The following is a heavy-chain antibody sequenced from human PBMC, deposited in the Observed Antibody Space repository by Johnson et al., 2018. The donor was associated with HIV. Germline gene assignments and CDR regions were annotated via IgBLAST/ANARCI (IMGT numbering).Heavy chain of an antibody. V-gene: IGHV3-66*01. D-gene: IGHD1-1*01. Sequence: VESGGGLVQPGGSLRLSCAASGFTVSSNYMSWVRQAPGKGLEWVSVIYSGDSTYYADSVKGRFTISRDNSKNTLYLQMNSLRAEDTAVYYCARKKATVFSTTSTNYAFDIWGQGTMVTVSS. J-gene: IGHJ3*02. CDR3: ARKKATVFSTTSTNYAFDI. CDR2: IYSGDST. CDR1: GFTVSSNY.